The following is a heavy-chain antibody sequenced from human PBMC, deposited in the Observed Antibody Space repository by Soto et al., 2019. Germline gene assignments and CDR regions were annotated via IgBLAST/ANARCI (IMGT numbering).Heavy chain of an antibody. D-gene: IGHD5-18*01. J-gene: IGHJ6*02. CDR1: GFTFSNYA. CDR2: TSTSGGYT. Sequence: PGGSLRLSCAASGFTFSNYAINWVRQAPGRGLEWVSATSTSGGYTYYADSVKGRFTVSRDNSKNTLYLQMNSLRAEDTAVYYCAKGQAEGGYTYGFFYYYGLDVWGQGTTVTVSS. CDR3: AKGQAEGGYTYGFFYYYGLDV. V-gene: IGHV3-23*01.